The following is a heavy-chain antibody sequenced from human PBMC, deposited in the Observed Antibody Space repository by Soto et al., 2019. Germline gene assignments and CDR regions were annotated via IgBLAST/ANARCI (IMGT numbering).Heavy chain of an antibody. V-gene: IGHV1-18*04. CDR2: ISAYNGNT. J-gene: IGHJ6*02. Sequence: GASVKVSCKASGYTFTSYGISWVRQAPGQGLEWMGWISAYNGNTNYAQKLQGRVTMTTDTSTSTAYMELRSLRSDDTAVYYCAREGNLLSIAARTWYYYGMDVWGQGTTVTVSS. D-gene: IGHD6-6*01. CDR1: GYTFTSYG. CDR3: AREGNLLSIAARTWYYYGMDV.